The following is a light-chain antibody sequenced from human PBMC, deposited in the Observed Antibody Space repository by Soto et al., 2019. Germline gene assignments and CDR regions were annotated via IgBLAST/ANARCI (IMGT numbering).Light chain of an antibody. CDR3: QQRRNWRRT. J-gene: IGKJ1*01. CDR1: QSVSSY. Sequence: EIVLTQSPATLSLSPGERATLSCRASQSVSSYLAWYQQKPGQAPRLLIYDASNRATGIPARFSGSGSGTDFTLTISSLEPEEFAVYYCQQRRNWRRTFGQWTKVDIK. V-gene: IGKV3-11*01. CDR2: DAS.